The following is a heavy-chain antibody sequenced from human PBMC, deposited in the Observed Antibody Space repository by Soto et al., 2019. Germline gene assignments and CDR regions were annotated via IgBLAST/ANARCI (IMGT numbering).Heavy chain of an antibody. CDR1: GGSFSGYY. J-gene: IGHJ4*02. CDR3: ARHSRYSGYELGRYVYDY. CDR2: VYYSGSS. V-gene: IGHV4-39*01. D-gene: IGHD5-12*01. Sequence: SETLSLTCAVYGGSFSGYYWGWIRQPPGTGLELIGIVYYSGSSYYNPYLTSRVTVSVDTHKDKFSPKLSPVAAAETAVDYWARHSRYSGYELGRYVYDYWGQGTMVTVSS.